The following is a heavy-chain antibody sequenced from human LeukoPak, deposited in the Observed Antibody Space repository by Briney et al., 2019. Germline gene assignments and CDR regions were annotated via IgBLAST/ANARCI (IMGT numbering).Heavy chain of an antibody. CDR2: INDYTGDT. CDR1: GGSFTDYF. Sequence: SETLSLTCSVYGGSFTDYFWTWIRQSPGKGLEWIGEINDYTGDTKYNPSLNSRVSISLEKFKNQFSLELRSVTAADTAAYYCARRLHYYDYWGQGTLVSVSS. J-gene: IGHJ4*02. D-gene: IGHD2-21*02. CDR3: ARRLHYYDY. V-gene: IGHV4-34*01.